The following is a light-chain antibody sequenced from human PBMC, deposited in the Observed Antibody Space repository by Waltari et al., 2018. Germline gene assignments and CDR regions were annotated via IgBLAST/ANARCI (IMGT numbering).Light chain of an antibody. Sequence: QSALTQPASVSGSPGQSITISCTGTTSNVGFSNLVPWYQQHPDKAPKLLVYEVIERPSGVSSRFSGSKSGNTASLTISGLQAEDEADYYCCSYAGRNIWVFGGGTKVTVL. CDR3: CSYAGRNIWV. J-gene: IGLJ3*02. CDR2: EVI. V-gene: IGLV2-23*02. CDR1: TSNVGFSNL.